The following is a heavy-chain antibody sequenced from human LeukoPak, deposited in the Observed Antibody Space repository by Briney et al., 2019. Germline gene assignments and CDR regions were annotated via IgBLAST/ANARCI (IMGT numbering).Heavy chain of an antibody. V-gene: IGHV1-2*02. CDR2: INPNSGGT. Sequence: ASVKVSCKASGYTLTGYYMHWVRQAPGQGLEWMGWINPNSGGTNYAQKFQGRVTMTRDTSISTAYMELSRLRSDDTAVYYCARDSVITMVRGVIIVRVNKNNWFDPWGQGTLVTVSS. D-gene: IGHD3-10*01. CDR3: ARDSVITMVRGVIIVRVNKNNWFDP. J-gene: IGHJ5*02. CDR1: GYTLTGYY.